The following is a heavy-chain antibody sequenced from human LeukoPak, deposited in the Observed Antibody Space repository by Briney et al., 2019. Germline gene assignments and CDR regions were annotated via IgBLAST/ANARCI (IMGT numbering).Heavy chain of an antibody. CDR2: ITASGHTT. Sequence: TGGSLRLSCAASGFTFSSYAMRWVRQAPGKGLEWVSGITASGHTTYYADSVKGRFTISRDNSKNTLYLQMSSLRADDTAVYYCAKVVRNSGWYPEEWGQGTLVTVSS. CDR1: GFTFSSYA. V-gene: IGHV3-23*01. D-gene: IGHD6-19*01. J-gene: IGHJ4*02. CDR3: AKVVRNSGWYPEE.